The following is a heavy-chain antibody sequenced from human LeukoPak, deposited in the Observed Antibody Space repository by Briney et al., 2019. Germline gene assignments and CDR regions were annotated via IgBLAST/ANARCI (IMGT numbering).Heavy chain of an antibody. CDR1: GGTFSSYA. Sequence: SVKVSCKASGGTFSSYAISWVRQAPGQGLEWMGGITPIFGTANYAQKFQGRVTITADESTSTAYMELSSLRSEDTAVYYCARGNRDGYNFGRPYYFDYWGQGTLVTVSS. V-gene: IGHV1-69*13. J-gene: IGHJ4*02. CDR3: ARGNRDGYNFGRPYYFDY. D-gene: IGHD5-24*01. CDR2: ITPIFGTA.